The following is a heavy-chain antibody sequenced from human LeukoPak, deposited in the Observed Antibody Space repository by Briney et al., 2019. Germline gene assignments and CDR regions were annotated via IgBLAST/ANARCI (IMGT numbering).Heavy chain of an antibody. CDR1: GFTFSSYS. CDR3: AKGDGSGPMDV. CDR2: ISSSSSTI. J-gene: IGHJ6*03. V-gene: IGHV3-48*01. D-gene: IGHD3-10*01. Sequence: PGGSLRLSCAASGFTFSSYSMNWVRQAPGKGLEWVSYISSSSSTIYYADSVKGRFTISRDNAKNSLYLQMNSLRTEDTALYYCAKGDGSGPMDVWGKGTTVTVSS.